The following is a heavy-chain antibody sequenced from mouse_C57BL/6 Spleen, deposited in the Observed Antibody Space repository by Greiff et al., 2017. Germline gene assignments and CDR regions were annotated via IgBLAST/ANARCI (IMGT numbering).Heavy chain of an antibody. D-gene: IGHD1-1*02. Sequence: QVQLQQSGAELVKPGASVKISCKASGYTFTDYYINWVKQRHGQGLEWIGKIGPGSGSTYYNEKVKGQVTLTADNFSSPAYMQLSSLTSEDSAVYFCARYGGNYVYYYAMDYWGQGTSVTVSS. CDR3: ARYGGNYVYYYAMDY. V-gene: IGHV1-77*01. CDR2: IGPGSGST. J-gene: IGHJ4*01. CDR1: GYTFTDYY.